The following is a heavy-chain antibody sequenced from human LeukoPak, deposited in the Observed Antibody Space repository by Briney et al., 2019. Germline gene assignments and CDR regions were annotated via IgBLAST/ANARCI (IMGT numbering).Heavy chain of an antibody. CDR2: MNPNSGNT. D-gene: IGHD6-13*01. Sequence: ASVKVSCKASGYTFTSYDIKWVRQATGQGLEWMGWMNPNSGNTGYAQKFQGRVTMTRNTSISTAYMELSSLRSQDTAVYYCARGSAAVDYGAFDIWGQGTMVTVSS. V-gene: IGHV1-8*01. J-gene: IGHJ3*02. CDR3: ARGSAAVDYGAFDI. CDR1: GYTFTSYD.